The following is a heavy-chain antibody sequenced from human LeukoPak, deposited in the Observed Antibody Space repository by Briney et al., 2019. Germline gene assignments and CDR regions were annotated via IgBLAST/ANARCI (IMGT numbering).Heavy chain of an antibody. J-gene: IGHJ4*02. CDR2: IYYSGRT. CDR1: GGSISSYY. D-gene: IGHD6-13*01. V-gene: IGHV4-59*01. CDR3: ARGNSSSWYWQYYFDY. Sequence: SETLSLTCTVSGGSISSYYWSWIRQPPGKGLEWIGYIYYSGRTNYNPSLKSRVNISVDTSKNQFSLKLSSVTAADTAVYYCARGNSSSWYWQYYFDYWGQGTLVTVSS.